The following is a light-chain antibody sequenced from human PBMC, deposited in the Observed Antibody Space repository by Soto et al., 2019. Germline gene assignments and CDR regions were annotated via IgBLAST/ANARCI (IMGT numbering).Light chain of an antibody. CDR3: QQRRNWPPVT. CDR1: QSISKY. CDR2: DAS. V-gene: IGKV3-11*01. J-gene: IGKJ4*01. Sequence: EIVLTQSPATLSLSPGERATLSCRASQSISKYLAWYQQKPGQAPRLLIYDASSRATGIPVRFSGSGSGTDFTLTISSLEPEDSAVYYCQQRRNWPPVTFGGGTKVDIK.